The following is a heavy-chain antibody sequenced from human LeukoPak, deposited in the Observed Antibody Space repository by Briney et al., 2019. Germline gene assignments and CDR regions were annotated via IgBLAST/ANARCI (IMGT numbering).Heavy chain of an antibody. Sequence: GGSLRLSCAASGFTFSSYDMHWVRQAPAKGLEWVAVIWYDGSSKYYADSVRGRFTISRDNSKNTLYLQMDSLRTEDTAVYYCAKVHSSSWAYFDNWGQGTLVTVSS. CDR2: IWYDGSSK. V-gene: IGHV3-33*06. CDR3: AKVHSSSWAYFDN. CDR1: GFTFSSYD. J-gene: IGHJ4*02. D-gene: IGHD6-13*01.